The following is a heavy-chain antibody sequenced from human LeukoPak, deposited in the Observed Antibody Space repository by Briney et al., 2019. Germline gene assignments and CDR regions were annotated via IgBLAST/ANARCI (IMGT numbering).Heavy chain of an antibody. CDR2: ISWNSGSI. CDR3: ARGLVYWYFDL. CDR1: GFTFDDYA. D-gene: IGHD6-19*01. Sequence: GGSLRLSCAASGFTFDDYAMHWVRQAPGKGLEWVSGISWNSGSIGYADSVKGRFTISRDNAKNSLYLQMNSLRVEDTAVYYCARGLVYWYFDLWGRGTLVTVSS. V-gene: IGHV3-9*01. J-gene: IGHJ2*01.